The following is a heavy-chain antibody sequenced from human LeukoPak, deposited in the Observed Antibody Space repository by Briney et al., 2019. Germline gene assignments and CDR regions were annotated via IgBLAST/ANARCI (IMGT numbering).Heavy chain of an antibody. V-gene: IGHV1-2*06. J-gene: IGHJ4*02. CDR2: INPNSGGT. Sequence: GASVKVSCKASGYTFTGNYMHWLRQAPGQGLEWMGRINPNSGGTNYAQKFQGRVTMTRDTSISTAYMELSRLRSDDTAVYYCARGDDYYDSSGYYSPYPRDYWGQGTLVTVSS. CDR3: ARGDDYYDSSGYYSPYPRDY. D-gene: IGHD3-22*01. CDR1: GYTFTGNY.